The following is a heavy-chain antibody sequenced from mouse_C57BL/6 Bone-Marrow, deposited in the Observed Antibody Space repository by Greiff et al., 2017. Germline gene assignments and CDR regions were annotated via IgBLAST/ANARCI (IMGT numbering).Heavy chain of an antibody. J-gene: IGHJ4*01. D-gene: IGHD6-5*01. CDR1: GFTFSDYG. V-gene: IGHV5-17*01. CDR2: ISSGSSTI. Sequence: EVKLVESGGGLVKPGGSLKLSCAASGFTFSDYGMHWVRQAPEKGLEWVAYISSGSSTIYYADTVKGRFTISRDNAKNTLFLQMTKLRSEDTAMYYCARVMPQAKDYWGQGTSVTVSS. CDR3: ARVMPQAKDY.